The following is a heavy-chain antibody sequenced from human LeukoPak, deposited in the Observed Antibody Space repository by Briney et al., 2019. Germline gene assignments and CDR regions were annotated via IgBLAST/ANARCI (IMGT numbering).Heavy chain of an antibody. J-gene: IGHJ4*02. CDR3: AKAAKYYFDSDTYYYFDY. V-gene: IGHV4-59*01. Sequence: SETLSLTCTVSSASISTYYWSWIRQPPGKGLEWIGYIYHSGTSNYNPSLKSRVTMSVDTSKSQFSLSLSSVTSADTAVYYCAKAAKYYFDSDTYYYFDYWGQGILVTVSS. D-gene: IGHD3-10*01. CDR1: SASISTYY. CDR2: IYHSGTS.